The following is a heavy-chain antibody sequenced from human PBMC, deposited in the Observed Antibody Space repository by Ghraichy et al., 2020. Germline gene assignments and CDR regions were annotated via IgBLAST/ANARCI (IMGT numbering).Heavy chain of an antibody. CDR1: GFTFSTYS. V-gene: IGHV3-21*06. CDR2: ISSSSSYI. D-gene: IGHD3-10*01. J-gene: IGHJ4*02. CDR3: ARDSRRGLLWFGEKDY. Sequence: GSLRLSCAVSGFTFSTYSMDWVRQAPGKGLEWVSSISSSSSYIYYADSVKGRFTISRDNAKNSLYLQMNSLRAEDTAVYYCARDSRRGLLWFGEKDYWGQGTLVTVSS.